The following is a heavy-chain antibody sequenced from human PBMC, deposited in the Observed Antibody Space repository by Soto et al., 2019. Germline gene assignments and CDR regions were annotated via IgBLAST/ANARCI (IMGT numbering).Heavy chain of an antibody. Sequence: SETLSLTCTVSGGSISSYYWSWIRQPPGKGLEWIGYIYYSGSTNYNPSLKSRVTISVATSKNQFSLKLSSVTAADTAVYYCARDAPDYHMDVWGKGTTVTVSS. V-gene: IGHV4-59*01. J-gene: IGHJ6*03. D-gene: IGHD3-10*01. CDR1: GGSISSYY. CDR3: ARDAPDYHMDV. CDR2: IYYSGST.